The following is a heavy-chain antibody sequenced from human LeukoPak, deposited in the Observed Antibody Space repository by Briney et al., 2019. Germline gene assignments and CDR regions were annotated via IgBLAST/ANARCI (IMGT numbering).Heavy chain of an antibody. V-gene: IGHV3-9*01. D-gene: IGHD2-15*01. Sequence: GGSLRLSCAASGFTFDDYAMHWVRQAPGKGLEWVSGISWNSGSIGYADSVKGRFTISRDNAKNSLYLQMNSLRAEDTAVYYCARDYTPEGSDYWGQGTLVTVSS. CDR2: ISWNSGSI. J-gene: IGHJ4*02. CDR1: GFTFDDYA. CDR3: ARDYTPEGSDY.